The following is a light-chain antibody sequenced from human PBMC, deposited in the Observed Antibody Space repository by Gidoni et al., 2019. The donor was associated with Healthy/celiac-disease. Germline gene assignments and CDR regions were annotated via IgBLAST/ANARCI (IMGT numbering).Light chain of an antibody. CDR3: QQYNSSPGYT. V-gene: IGKV1-5*03. CDR2: KAS. CDR1: QSISSW. J-gene: IGKJ2*01. Sequence: DIQMTQSPSTLSASVGDRVTITCRASQSISSWLAWYQQKPGKAPKLLIYKASSLESGVPSRFSGSGSGTEFTLTISSLQPDDFATYYCQQYNSSPGYTFGQXTKLEIK.